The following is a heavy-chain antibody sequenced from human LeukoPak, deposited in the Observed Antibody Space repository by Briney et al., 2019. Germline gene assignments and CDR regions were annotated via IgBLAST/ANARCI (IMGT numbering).Heavy chain of an antibody. D-gene: IGHD3-22*01. CDR2: FDPEDGET. CDR1: GYTLTEIS. V-gene: IGHV1-24*01. CDR3: ATGYYDSSGFDY. Sequence: GASVKVSCKVSGYTLTEISMHWVRQAPGKGLEWMGGFDPEDGETIYAQKFQGRVTMTEDTSTDTAYMELSSLRSEDTAVYYCATGYYDSSGFDYWGQGTLVTVSS. J-gene: IGHJ4*02.